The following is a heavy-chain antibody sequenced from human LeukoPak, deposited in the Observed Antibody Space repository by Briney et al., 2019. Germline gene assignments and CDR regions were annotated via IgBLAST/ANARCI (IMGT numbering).Heavy chain of an antibody. V-gene: IGHV3-48*04. CDR1: GFTFSSYS. J-gene: IGHJ4*02. CDR3: ARVSSGYDYVWGSYRYYFDY. D-gene: IGHD3-16*02. CDR2: ISSSSSTI. Sequence: PGGSLRLSCAASGFTFSSYSMNWVRQAPGKGLEWVSYISSSSSTIYNADSVKGRFTISRDNAKNSLYLQMNSLRAEDTAVYYCARVSSGYDYVWGSYRYYFDYWGQGTLVTVSS.